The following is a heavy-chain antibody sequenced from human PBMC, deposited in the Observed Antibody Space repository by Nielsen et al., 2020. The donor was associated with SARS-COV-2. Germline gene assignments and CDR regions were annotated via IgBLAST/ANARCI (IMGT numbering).Heavy chain of an antibody. CDR1: GGSISSSSY. Sequence: ETLSLTCTVSGGSISSSSYQWGWVRQAPGKGLEWVSSIGAIDGSTNYAESLRGRFTISRDNSKNTLYLQINSLRAEDTAMYYCAKNPSRRDYGADYWGQGTLVTVSS. V-gene: IGHV3-23*01. CDR2: IGAIDGST. CDR3: AKNPSRRDYGADY. J-gene: IGHJ4*02. D-gene: IGHD4-17*01.